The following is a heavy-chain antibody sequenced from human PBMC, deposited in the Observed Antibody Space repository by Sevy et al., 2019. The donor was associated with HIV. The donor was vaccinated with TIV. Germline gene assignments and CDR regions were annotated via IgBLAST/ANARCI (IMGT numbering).Heavy chain of an antibody. CDR2: ITAYKDNT. Sequence: ASVKVSCKASGYTLNNYGISWVRQAPGQGLEWIGWITAYKDNTNYPQKFQDRVTLTTDTSSGIAYMELRSLRSDDTAVYYCARVDPYYEFGDVWGQGTTVTVSS. CDR3: ARVDPYYEFGDV. V-gene: IGHV1-18*01. J-gene: IGHJ6*02. CDR1: GYTLNNYG. D-gene: IGHD3-3*01.